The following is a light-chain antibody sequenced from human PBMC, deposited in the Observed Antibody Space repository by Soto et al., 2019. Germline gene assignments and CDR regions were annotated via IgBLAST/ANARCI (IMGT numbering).Light chain of an antibody. V-gene: IGLV1-44*01. CDR2: TNN. CDR1: SSNIGSNT. Sequence: QSVLTQPPSASGTPGQRVTISCSGSSSNIGSNTVNWYQQLPGTAPKLLIYTNNQRPSGVRDRFSGSRSGTSASLAISGRQSEDEADYYCAAWDDSLNGFVFGTGTKLTVL. CDR3: AAWDDSLNGFV. J-gene: IGLJ1*01.